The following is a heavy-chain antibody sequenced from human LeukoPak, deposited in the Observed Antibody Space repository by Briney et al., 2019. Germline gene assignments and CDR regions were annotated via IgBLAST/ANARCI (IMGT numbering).Heavy chain of an antibody. CDR3: ARDSNYDILTGYYSYYFDY. CDR2: ISSSGSTI. D-gene: IGHD3-9*01. J-gene: IGHJ4*02. V-gene: IGHV3-11*04. Sequence: GGSLRLSCAASGFTFSDYYMSWIRQAPGKGLEWVSYISSSGSTIYYADSVKGRFTISRDNAKNSLYLQMNSLRAEDTAVYYCARDSNYDILTGYYSYYFDYWGQGTLVTVSS. CDR1: GFTFSDYY.